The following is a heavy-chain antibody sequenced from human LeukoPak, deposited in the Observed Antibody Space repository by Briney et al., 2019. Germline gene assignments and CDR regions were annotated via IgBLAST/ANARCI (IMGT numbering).Heavy chain of an antibody. J-gene: IGHJ6*02. CDR3: ARGSDIVVPDGMDV. CDR1: GLTFSSHA. CDR2: ISYDGNKN. V-gene: IGHV3-30-3*01. Sequence: GGSLRLSCAASGLTFSSHAMHWVRQAPGKGLEWVAVISYDGNKNYYAGSVKGRFTISRDNSKNTLYLQMNSLTAEDTAVYYCARGSDIVVPDGMDVWGQGTTVTVSS. D-gene: IGHD2-15*01.